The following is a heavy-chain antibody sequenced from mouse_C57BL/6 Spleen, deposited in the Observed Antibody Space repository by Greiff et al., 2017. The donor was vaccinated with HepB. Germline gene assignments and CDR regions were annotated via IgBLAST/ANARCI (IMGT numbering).Heavy chain of an antibody. J-gene: IGHJ2*01. CDR3: ARSPLTTVVAPDY. CDR1: GYTFTSYW. Sequence: VQLKQPGAELVKPGASVKLSCKASGYTFTSYWMHWVKQRPGRGLEWIGRIDPNSGGTKYNEKFKSKATLTVDKPSSTAYMQLSSLTSEDSAVYYCARSPLTTVVAPDYWGQGTTLTVSS. CDR2: IDPNSGGT. V-gene: IGHV1-72*01. D-gene: IGHD1-1*01.